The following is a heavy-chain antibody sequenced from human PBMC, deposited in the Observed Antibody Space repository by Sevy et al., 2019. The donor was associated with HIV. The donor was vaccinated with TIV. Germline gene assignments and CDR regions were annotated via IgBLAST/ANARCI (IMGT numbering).Heavy chain of an antibody. CDR1: GFTVSSKY. V-gene: IGHV3-53*01. J-gene: IGHJ6*02. D-gene: IGHD1-26*01. Sequence: GESLKISCAASGFTVSSKYMSWVRQAPGKGLEWVSIMYSGGTTYSADSVKGRFTISRDNSKNTLYLQMNNLRADDTAVYYCAREGIVVTGTGSFYGMDVWGHGTTVTVSS. CDR2: MYSGGTT. CDR3: AREGIVVTGTGSFYGMDV.